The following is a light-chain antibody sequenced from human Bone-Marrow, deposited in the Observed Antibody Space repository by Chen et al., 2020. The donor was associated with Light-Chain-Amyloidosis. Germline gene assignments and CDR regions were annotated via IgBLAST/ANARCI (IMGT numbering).Light chain of an antibody. CDR1: QSITSH. CDR2: AAS. V-gene: IGKV1-39*01. J-gene: IGKJ2*01. CDR3: QQSYRTPLT. Sequence: DIQMTQSPSSLSASVGDRVTITCRASQSITSHLNWYQQRLGKAPKLLIYAASTLQSGVPSRFSGSGSGTDFTLTISGLQRDDFATYYCQQSYRTPLTLGQGTKLEIK.